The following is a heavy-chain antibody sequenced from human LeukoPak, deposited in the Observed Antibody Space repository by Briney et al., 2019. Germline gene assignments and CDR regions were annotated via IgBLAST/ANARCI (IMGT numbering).Heavy chain of an antibody. J-gene: IGHJ4*02. Sequence: GGSLRLSCAASGFTFSSYAMHWVRQAPGKGLEWVAVISYDGSNKYYADSVKGRFTISRDNSKNTLYLQMNSLGAEDTAVYYCARENYGGNLFDYWGQGTLVTVSS. V-gene: IGHV3-30-3*01. CDR3: ARENYGGNLFDY. CDR1: GFTFSSYA. CDR2: ISYDGSNK. D-gene: IGHD4-23*01.